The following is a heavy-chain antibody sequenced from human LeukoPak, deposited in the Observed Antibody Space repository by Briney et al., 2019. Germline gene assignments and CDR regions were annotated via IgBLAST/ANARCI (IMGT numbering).Heavy chain of an antibody. Sequence: PGGSLRLSCAASGFTFTDYGIHWVRQAPGKGLEWVAVISYDGGNKNYADSVKGRFTISRDNSKNTLYLQMDSLRVDDTALYSCTTFNMWGLGKMVTVSS. V-gene: IGHV3-30*03. CDR1: GFTFTDYG. J-gene: IGHJ3*02. CDR3: TTFNM. CDR2: ISYDGGNK.